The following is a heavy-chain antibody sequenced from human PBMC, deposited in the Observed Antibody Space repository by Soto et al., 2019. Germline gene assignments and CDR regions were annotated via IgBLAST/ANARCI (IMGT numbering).Heavy chain of an antibody. D-gene: IGHD6-19*01. CDR2: MSYDGSNK. Sequence: GGSLRLSCAASGFTFSSYAMHGVRQAPGKGLEWVAVMSYDGSNKYYADSVKGRFTISRDNSKNTLYLQMNSLRAEDTAVYYCARDKSPYSSGWHNRHFAYWGQGTLVIVSS. CDR1: GFTFSSYA. CDR3: ARDKSPYSSGWHNRHFAY. V-gene: IGHV3-30-3*01. J-gene: IGHJ4*02.